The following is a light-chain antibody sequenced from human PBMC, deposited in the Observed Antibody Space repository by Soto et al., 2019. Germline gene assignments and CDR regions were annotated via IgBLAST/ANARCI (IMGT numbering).Light chain of an antibody. J-gene: IGKJ4*01. Sequence: DIQMTQSPCTLSAAVGDRVTITCRASQRINSYLAWYQQKPGKVPNLLIYDASSLESGVPSRFSGSGSGTEFTLTISSLQPDDFATYYCQQYNTYSPLTFGGGTKVDIK. V-gene: IGKV1-5*01. CDR2: DAS. CDR3: QQYNTYSPLT. CDR1: QRINSY.